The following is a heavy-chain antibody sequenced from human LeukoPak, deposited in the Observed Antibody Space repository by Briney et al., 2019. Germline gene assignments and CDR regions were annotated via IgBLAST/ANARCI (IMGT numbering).Heavy chain of an antibody. D-gene: IGHD1-26*01. CDR2: INPSGGST. J-gene: IGHJ6*03. CDR1: GYTFTSYY. CDR3: ASSGSYRYYYYYYMDV. Sequence: ASVKVSCKASGYTFTSYYMHWVRQAPGQGLEWMGIINPSGGSTSYAQKFQGRVTMTRGMSTSTVYMELSSLRSEDTAVYYCASSGSYRYYYYYYMDVWGKGTTVTISS. V-gene: IGHV1-46*01.